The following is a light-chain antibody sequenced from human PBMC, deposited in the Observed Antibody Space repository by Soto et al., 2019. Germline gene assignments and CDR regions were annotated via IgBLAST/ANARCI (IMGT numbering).Light chain of an antibody. V-gene: IGKV3-20*01. CDR2: RAS. Sequence: EIVLTQSPGTLSLSPGERATLSCRASQSVGNNYLSWYQQKPGQAPRLLIFRASSRAAGLPDRFGGSGSGTDFTLTISRLEPEDFAVYYCQHHGGPPYTFAQGTRLEIK. J-gene: IGKJ2*01. CDR3: QHHGGPPYT. CDR1: QSVGNNY.